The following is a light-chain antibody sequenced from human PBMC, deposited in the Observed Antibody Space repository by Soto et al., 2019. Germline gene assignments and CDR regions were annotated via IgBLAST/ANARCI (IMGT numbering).Light chain of an antibody. V-gene: IGKV3-20*01. CDR2: GAS. CDR1: QSGFSTY. Sequence: EIVLTQSPGTLSLSPGERATLSCRASQSGFSTYLAWFQQKPGQAPRLLIYGASTRAAGVPDRFSGSGSATEFTLTISRLEPEDFAVYYCHQYGNSPWTLGQGTLVE. J-gene: IGKJ1*01. CDR3: HQYGNSPWT.